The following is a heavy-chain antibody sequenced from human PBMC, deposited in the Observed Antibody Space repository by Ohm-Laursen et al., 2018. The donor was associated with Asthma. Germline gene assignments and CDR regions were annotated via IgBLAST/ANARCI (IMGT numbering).Heavy chain of an antibody. D-gene: IGHD6-19*01. CDR3: ARSTGWYRLDL. CDR2: ISHSGAA. Sequence: SETLSLTCVLSGGSINNYWWSWVRQPPGKGLEWIGEISHSGAASFNPSLTSRVTISLDKSKTHFSLELTSVTAADTAVYYCARSTGWYRLDLWGQGILVTVSS. V-gene: IGHV4/OR15-8*01. CDR1: GGSINNYW. J-gene: IGHJ5*02.